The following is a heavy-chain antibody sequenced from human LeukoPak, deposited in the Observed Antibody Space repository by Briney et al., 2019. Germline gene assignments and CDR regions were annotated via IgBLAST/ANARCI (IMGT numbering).Heavy chain of an antibody. CDR3: ARARASGRSGFDY. Sequence: GGSLRLSCAASGFTFSNYGMHWVRQAPGKGLEWVAVISYDGGNEYYADSVKGRFTISRDNSKNTLYLQMNSLRAEDTAVYYCARARASGRSGFDYWGQGTLVTVSS. CDR1: GFTFSNYG. D-gene: IGHD2-15*01. CDR2: ISYDGGNE. V-gene: IGHV3-30*03. J-gene: IGHJ4*02.